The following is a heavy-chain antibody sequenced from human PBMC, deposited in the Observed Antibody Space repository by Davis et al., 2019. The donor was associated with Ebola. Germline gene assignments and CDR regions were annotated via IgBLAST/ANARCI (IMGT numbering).Heavy chain of an antibody. V-gene: IGHV3-30*03. CDR1: GFTFSSYG. CDR2: LSYDGSNK. CDR3: AREGRAGGVYYYYGMNV. D-gene: IGHD2-8*02. J-gene: IGHJ6*02. Sequence: GGSLRLSCAASGFTFSSYGMHWVRQAPGKGLEWVAVLSYDGSNKYYADSVKGRFTISRDNSKNTLYLQMNSLRAEDTAVYYCAREGRAGGVYYYYGMNVWGQGTTVTVSS.